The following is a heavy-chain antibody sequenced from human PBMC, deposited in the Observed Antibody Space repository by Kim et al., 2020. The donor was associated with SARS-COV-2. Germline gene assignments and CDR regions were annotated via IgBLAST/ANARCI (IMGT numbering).Heavy chain of an antibody. V-gene: IGHV4-59*01. Sequence: SETLSLTCTVSGGSISSYYWSWIRQPPGKGLEWIGYIYYSGSTNYNPSLKSRVTISVDTSKNQFSLKLSSVTAADTAVYYCARDNIAAAGRSWFDPWGQGTLVTVSS. J-gene: IGHJ5*02. D-gene: IGHD6-13*01. CDR2: IYYSGST. CDR3: ARDNIAAAGRSWFDP. CDR1: GGSISSYY.